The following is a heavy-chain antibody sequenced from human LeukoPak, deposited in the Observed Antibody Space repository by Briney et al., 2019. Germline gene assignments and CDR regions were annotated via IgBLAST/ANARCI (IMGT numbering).Heavy chain of an antibody. J-gene: IGHJ4*02. V-gene: IGHV3-23*01. CDR2: ISGSGGST. D-gene: IGHD2-21*02. CDR3: ARGRGGDSFFDY. CDR1: GFTFSSYA. Sequence: GGSLRLSCAASGFTFSSYAMSWVRQAPGKGLEWVSAISGSGGSTYYADSVKGRFTISRDNAKNSLYLQMNSLRAEDTAVYYCARGRGGDSFFDYWGQGTLVTVSS.